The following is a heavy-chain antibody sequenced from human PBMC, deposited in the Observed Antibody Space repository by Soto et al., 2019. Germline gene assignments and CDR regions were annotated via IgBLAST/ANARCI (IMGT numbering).Heavy chain of an antibody. CDR1: GGSISSGNYY. D-gene: IGHD4-17*01. CDR2: ISYSGTT. J-gene: IGHJ4*02. CDR3: ATMGTPVTGLYYFDY. V-gene: IGHV4-30-4*01. Sequence: QVQLQESGPGLVKPSQTLSLTCTVSGGSISSGNYYWSWIRQPPGKGLEWIGFISYSGTTHYSASLRSRVSXSXAXSXKQFSLDLSSVTAADTAVYYCATMGTPVTGLYYFDYWGQGTLVTVPS.